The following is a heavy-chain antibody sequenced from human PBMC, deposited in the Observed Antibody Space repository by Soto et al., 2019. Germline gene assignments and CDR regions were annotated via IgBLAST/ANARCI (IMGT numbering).Heavy chain of an antibody. Sequence: PGGSLRLSCAASGFTFSSYAMSWVRQAPGKGLEWVSAISGSGGSTYYADSVKGRFTISRDNSKNTLYLQMNSLRPEDTAVYYCAKGQAVAGTGGGFDICCHGTMVTGSS. J-gene: IGHJ3*02. CDR2: ISGSGGST. V-gene: IGHV3-23*01. CDR1: GFTFSSYA. CDR3: AKGQAVAGTGGGFDI. D-gene: IGHD6-19*01.